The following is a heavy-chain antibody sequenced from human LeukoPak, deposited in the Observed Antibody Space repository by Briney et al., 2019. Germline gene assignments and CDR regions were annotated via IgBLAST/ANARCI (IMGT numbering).Heavy chain of an antibody. Sequence: SETLSLTCTVSGGSITGSSYSWGWIRQPPGKGLEWIGSIYYSGSTYYNPSLKSRVTISVDTSKNQFSLKLNSVTAADTAVYYCASDYRFLEWLYYFDYWGQGTLVAVSS. V-gene: IGHV4-39*07. CDR2: IYYSGST. J-gene: IGHJ4*02. D-gene: IGHD3-3*01. CDR1: GGSITGSSYS. CDR3: ASDYRFLEWLYYFDY.